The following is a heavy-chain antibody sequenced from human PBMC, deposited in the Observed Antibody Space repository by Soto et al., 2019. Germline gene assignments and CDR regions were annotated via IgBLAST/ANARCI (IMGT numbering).Heavy chain of an antibody. J-gene: IGHJ4*02. CDR3: AKDRRDGDFMHILLVDF. CDR2: MSYDETKK. D-gene: IGHD3-16*01. Sequence: QVRLVESGGGVVQPGGSLRLSCATSGFSLSSYAMHWVRQAPGKGLEWVALMSYDETKKYYADSVKGRLTISRDTSKNTLFLQMNNMRVEDTAVYYCAKDRRDGDFMHILLVDFWGQGALVTVSS. V-gene: IGHV3-30*18. CDR1: GFSLSSYA.